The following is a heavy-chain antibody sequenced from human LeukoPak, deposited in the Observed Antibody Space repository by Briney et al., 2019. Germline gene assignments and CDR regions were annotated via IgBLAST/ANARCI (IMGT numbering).Heavy chain of an antibody. Sequence: GGSLRLSCAASGFTFSSYSMNWVRRAPGKGLEWVSYISSSSSTIYYADSVKGRFTISRDNAKNSLYLQMNSLRAEDTAVYYCASMPLEMATTGHGYWGQGTLVTVSS. CDR2: ISSSSSTI. CDR1: GFTFSSYS. J-gene: IGHJ4*02. CDR3: ASMPLEMATTGHGY. V-gene: IGHV3-48*01. D-gene: IGHD5-24*01.